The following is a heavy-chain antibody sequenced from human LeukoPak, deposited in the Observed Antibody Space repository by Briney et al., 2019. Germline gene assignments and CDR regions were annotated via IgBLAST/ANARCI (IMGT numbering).Heavy chain of an antibody. V-gene: IGHV4-34*01. CDR3: ARLKRGVPAAYPFDY. J-gene: IGHJ4*02. CDR1: GGSFSGYY. CDR2: INHSGST. D-gene: IGHD2-2*01. Sequence: NPSETLSLTCAVYGGSFSGYYWSWIRQPPGKGLEWIGEINHSGSTNYNPSLKSRVTISVDTSKNQFSLKLSSVTAADTAVYYCARLKRGVPAAYPFDYWGQGTLVTVSS.